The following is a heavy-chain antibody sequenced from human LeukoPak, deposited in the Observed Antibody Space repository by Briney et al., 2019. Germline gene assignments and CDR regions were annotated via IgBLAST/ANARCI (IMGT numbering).Heavy chain of an antibody. CDR2: IYHSGST. Sequence: SETLSLICTVSGYSISSGYYWGWIRQPPGKGLEWIGSIYHSGSTYYNPSLTSRVTISVDTSKNQFSLKLSSVTAADTAVYYCARAEEDYYDSSGYYRFDYWGQGTLVTVSS. CDR1: GYSISSGYY. CDR3: ARAEEDYYDSSGYYRFDY. V-gene: IGHV4-38-2*02. J-gene: IGHJ4*02. D-gene: IGHD3-22*01.